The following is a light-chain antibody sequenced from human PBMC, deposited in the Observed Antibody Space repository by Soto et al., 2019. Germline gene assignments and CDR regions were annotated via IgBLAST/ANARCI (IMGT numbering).Light chain of an antibody. CDR3: QQYNNWPPWT. CDR2: GAS. CDR1: QSVSST. V-gene: IGKV3-15*01. Sequence: IVMTQSQATLSVSPWERATLYCRASQSVSSTLAWYQQKPGQAPRLLIYGASTRATGIPARFSGSGSGTEFTLTISSLQSEDFAVYYCQQYNNWPPWTFGQGTKVDIK. J-gene: IGKJ1*01.